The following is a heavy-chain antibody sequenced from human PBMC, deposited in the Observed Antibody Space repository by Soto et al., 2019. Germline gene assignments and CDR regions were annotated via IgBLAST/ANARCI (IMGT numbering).Heavy chain of an antibody. CDR3: ARDSLGYYDSSGSDY. CDR2: ISAYNGNT. CDR1: GYTFTSYG. D-gene: IGHD3-22*01. Sequence: QVQLVQSGAEVKKPGASVKVSCKASGYTFTSYGISWVRQAPGQGLEWMGWISAYNGNTKYAQKLQGRVTMTTDTSTSTAYMELRSLRSDDTAVYYCARDSLGYYDSSGSDYWGQGTLVTVSS. J-gene: IGHJ4*02. V-gene: IGHV1-18*01.